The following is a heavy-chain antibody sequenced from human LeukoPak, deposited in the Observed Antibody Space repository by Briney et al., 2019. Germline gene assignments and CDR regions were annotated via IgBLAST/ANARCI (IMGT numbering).Heavy chain of an antibody. V-gene: IGHV4-59*01. CDR2: IYYSGST. CDR3: ARGPDYSNYVQTYYMDV. Sequence: SETLSLTCTVSGGSISSYYWSWIRQPPGKGLEWIGYIYYSGSTNYNPSLKSRVTISVDTSKNQFSLKLSSVTAADTAVYYCARGPDYSNYVQTYYMDVWGKGTTVTVSS. J-gene: IGHJ6*03. D-gene: IGHD4-11*01. CDR1: GGSISSYY.